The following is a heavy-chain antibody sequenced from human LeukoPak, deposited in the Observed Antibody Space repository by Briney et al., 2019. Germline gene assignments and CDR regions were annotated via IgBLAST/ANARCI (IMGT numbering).Heavy chain of an antibody. CDR3: ARDNYYDSSGSNFDY. V-gene: IGHV3-30-3*01. D-gene: IGHD3-22*01. J-gene: IGHJ4*02. CDR2: ISYDGSNK. Sequence: GRSLRLSCAASGFTFSSYAMHWVRQAPGKGLEWVAVISYDGSNKYYADSVKGRFTISRDNSKNTLYLQVNSLRAEDTAVYYCARDNYYDSSGSNFDYWGQGTLVTVSS. CDR1: GFTFSSYA.